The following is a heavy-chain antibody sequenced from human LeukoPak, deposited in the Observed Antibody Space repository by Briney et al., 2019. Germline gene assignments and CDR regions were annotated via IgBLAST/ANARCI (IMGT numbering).Heavy chain of an antibody. Sequence: SETLSLTCSVSGGSVSSGTYYWSWIRQPPGKGLEWIGYIYHSGDSYYNPSLKSRVSMSIDTSKNQFYLKLSSVTAADTAVYYCAPYYSPVNFAYWGQGTLATASS. J-gene: IGHJ4*02. CDR2: IYHSGDS. CDR1: GGSVSSGTYY. D-gene: IGHD3-10*01. V-gene: IGHV4-61*01. CDR3: APYYSPVNFAY.